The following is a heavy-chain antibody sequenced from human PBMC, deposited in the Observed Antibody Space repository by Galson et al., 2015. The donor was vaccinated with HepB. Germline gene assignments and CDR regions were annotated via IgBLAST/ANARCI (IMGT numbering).Heavy chain of an antibody. V-gene: IGHV1-3*01. CDR2: INAGNGNT. D-gene: IGHD3-22*01. Sequence: SVKVSCKASGYTFTSYAMHWVRQAPGQRLEWMGWINAGNGNTKYSQKFQGRVTITRDTSASTAYMELSSLRSEDTAVYYCARRWPRYYDSSGYPYYFDYWGQGTLVTVSS. CDR1: GYTFTSYA. J-gene: IGHJ4*02. CDR3: ARRWPRYYDSSGYPYYFDY.